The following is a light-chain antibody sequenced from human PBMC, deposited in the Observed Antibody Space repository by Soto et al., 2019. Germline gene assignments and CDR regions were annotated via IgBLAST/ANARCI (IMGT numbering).Light chain of an antibody. Sequence: QVTQSPSSLSASVGDRVTLTCRTSQNVSNYLNWYQLKPGKAPKLLIHAASTLRYGVPSTFSGGGSGTDFTLTISSLQPQDFATYSCQQSFITPPTFGQGTKVEI. J-gene: IGKJ1*01. V-gene: IGKV1-39*01. CDR1: QNVSNY. CDR2: AAS. CDR3: QQSFITPPT.